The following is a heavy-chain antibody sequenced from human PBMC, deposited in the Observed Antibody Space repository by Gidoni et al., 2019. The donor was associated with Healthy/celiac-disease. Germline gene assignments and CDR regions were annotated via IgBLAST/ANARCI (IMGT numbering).Heavy chain of an antibody. D-gene: IGHD6-13*01. V-gene: IGHV3-74*01. J-gene: IGHJ4*02. CDR1: GFTFSSYW. CDR3: ARGFRQQLVRGWVPVDY. Sequence: EVQLVESGGGLVQPGGSLRLSCAASGFTFSSYWMHWVRQAPGKGLVWVSRINSDGSSTSYADSVKGRFTISRDNAKNTLYLQMNSLRAEDTAVYYCARGFRQQLVRGWVPVDYWGQGTLVTVSS. CDR2: INSDGSST.